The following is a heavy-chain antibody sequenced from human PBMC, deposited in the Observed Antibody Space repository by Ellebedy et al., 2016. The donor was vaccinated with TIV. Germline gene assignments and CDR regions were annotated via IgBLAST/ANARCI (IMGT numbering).Heavy chain of an antibody. CDR1: GYSISSGYY. J-gene: IGHJ4*02. CDR3: AIARGQYLYGSGSYFTN. V-gene: IGHV4-38-2*02. Sequence: MPSETLSLTCTVSGYSISSGYYWGWIRQLPGKGLEWIGSIYHSGSTYYNPSLKSRVTMSVDTPEKQFSLRLTSVTAADTAVYYCAIARGQYLYGSGSYFTNWGQGEVVTVSS. CDR2: IYHSGST. D-gene: IGHD3-10*01.